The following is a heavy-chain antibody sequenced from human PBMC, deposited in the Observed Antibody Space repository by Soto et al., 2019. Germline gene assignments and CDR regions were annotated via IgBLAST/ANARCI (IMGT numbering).Heavy chain of an antibody. D-gene: IGHD6-6*01. CDR2: ISSSSSYI. Sequence: SLRLSCAASGFTFSSYSMNWVRQAPGKGLEWVSSISSSSSYIYYADSVKGRFTISRDNAKNSLYLQMNSLRAEDTAVYYCARDWGIEYSSSSAYYYYGMDVWGQGTTVTVSS. CDR1: GFTFSSYS. J-gene: IGHJ6*02. CDR3: ARDWGIEYSSSSAYYYYGMDV. V-gene: IGHV3-21*01.